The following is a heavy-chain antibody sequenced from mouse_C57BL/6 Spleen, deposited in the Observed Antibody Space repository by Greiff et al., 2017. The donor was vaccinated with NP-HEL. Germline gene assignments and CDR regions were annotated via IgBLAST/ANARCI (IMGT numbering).Heavy chain of an antibody. Sequence: QVQLQQPGTELVKPGASVKLSCKASGYTFTSYWMHWVKQRPGQGLEWIGNINPSNGGTNYNEKFKSKATLTVDKSSSTAYMQLSSLPSEDSAVYYCARGGVYYDYHFDYWGQGTTLTVSS. D-gene: IGHD2-4*01. CDR1: GYTFTSYW. CDR2: INPSNGGT. CDR3: ARGGVYYDYHFDY. V-gene: IGHV1-53*01. J-gene: IGHJ2*01.